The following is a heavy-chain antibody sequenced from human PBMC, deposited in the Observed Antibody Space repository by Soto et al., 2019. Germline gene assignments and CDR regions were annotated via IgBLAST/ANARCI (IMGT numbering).Heavy chain of an antibody. CDR2: IYYSGST. Sequence: SETLSLTCTVSGDSISDDTYYWGWIRQPPGKGLEWIGSIYYSGSTYYNPSLKSRVTMSVDTSKNQLSLKLSSVTAADTAVYYCATYTVGEGGRGYWGQGTLVTVSS. CDR1: GDSISDDTYY. J-gene: IGHJ4*02. D-gene: IGHD3-16*01. V-gene: IGHV4-39*01. CDR3: ATYTVGEGGRGY.